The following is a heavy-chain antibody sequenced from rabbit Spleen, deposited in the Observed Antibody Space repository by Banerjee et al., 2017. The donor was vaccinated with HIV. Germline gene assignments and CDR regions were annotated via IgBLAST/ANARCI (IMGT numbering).Heavy chain of an antibody. CDR2: ISTGDGST. CDR3: ARVNVYTQSRVAL. CDR1: GLDFSSSYW. J-gene: IGHJ4*01. V-gene: IGHV1S45*01. Sequence: QEQLEESGGDLVKPEGSLTLTCKASGLDFSSSYWICWVRQAPGKGLEWIGCISTGDGSTYYASWAKGRSTISKTSSTTVTLQMTSLTAADTATYFCARVNVYTQSRVALWGPGTLVTVS. D-gene: IGHD1-1*01.